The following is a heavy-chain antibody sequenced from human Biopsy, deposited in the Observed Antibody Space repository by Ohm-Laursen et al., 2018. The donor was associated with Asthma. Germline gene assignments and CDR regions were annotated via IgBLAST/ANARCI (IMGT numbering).Heavy chain of an antibody. CDR3: ARGDSSNWSHYYFDY. D-gene: IGHD3-22*01. CDR2: IYRGGTS. CDR1: GFAVSRGH. J-gene: IGHJ4*02. Sequence: SLGLSCAASGFAVSRGHMFWVRQAPGKGLEWVSVIYRGGTSHTADSVRGRFTISRDYSKNTLYLQMHSLRAEDTAVYYCARGDSSNWSHYYFDYWGQGTLVTVSS. V-gene: IGHV3-53*01.